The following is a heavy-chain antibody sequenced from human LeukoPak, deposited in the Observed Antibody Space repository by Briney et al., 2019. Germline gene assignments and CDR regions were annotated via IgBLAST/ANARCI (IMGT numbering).Heavy chain of an antibody. CDR2: ISGSGGST. Sequence: PGGSLRLSCAASGFTFSSYAMSWVRQAPGKGLEWVSAISGSGGSTYYADSVKGRFTITRDNSKNTLYLQMNSLRAEDTAVYYCAKGVTMIVVVIFDYWGQGTLVTVSS. CDR3: AKGVTMIVVVIFDY. D-gene: IGHD3-22*01. V-gene: IGHV3-23*01. CDR1: GFTFSSYA. J-gene: IGHJ4*02.